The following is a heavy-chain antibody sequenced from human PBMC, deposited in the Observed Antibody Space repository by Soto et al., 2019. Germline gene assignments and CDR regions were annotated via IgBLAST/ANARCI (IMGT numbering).Heavy chain of an antibody. CDR2: IKQDGSEK. J-gene: IGHJ4*02. V-gene: IGHV3-7*01. D-gene: IGHD3-3*01. Sequence: GGSLRLSCAASGFTFSSYWMSWVRQAPGKGLEWVANIKQDGSEKYYVDSVKGRFTISRDNAKNSLYLQMNSLRAEDTAVYYCARDHFAIFGVAYLNWGQGTLVTVSS. CDR3: ARDHFAIFGVAYLN. CDR1: GFTFSSYW.